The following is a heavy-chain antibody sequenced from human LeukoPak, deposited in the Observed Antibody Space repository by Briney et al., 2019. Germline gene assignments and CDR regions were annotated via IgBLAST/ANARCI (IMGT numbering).Heavy chain of an antibody. CDR3: AREGVNIVATFPASTYYYYYMDV. J-gene: IGHJ6*03. Sequence: SVKVSCKASGGTFSSYAISWVRQAPGQGLEWMGRIIPIFGTANYAQKFQGRVTITTDESTSTAYMELSSVRSEDTAVYYCAREGVNIVATFPASTYYYYYMDVWGKGTTVTVSS. D-gene: IGHD5-12*01. V-gene: IGHV1-69*05. CDR2: IIPIFGTA. CDR1: GGTFSSYA.